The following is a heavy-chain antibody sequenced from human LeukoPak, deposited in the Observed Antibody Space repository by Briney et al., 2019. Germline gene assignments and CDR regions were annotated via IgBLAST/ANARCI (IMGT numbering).Heavy chain of an antibody. CDR3: ARRVEMATSYQLIDY. J-gene: IGHJ4*02. D-gene: IGHD5-24*01. CDR2: IYYSGST. CDR1: GGSISSSSYY. Sequence: SETLSLTCTVSGGSISSSSYYWGWIRQPPGKGLEWIGSIYYSGSTYYNSSLKSRVTISVDTSKNQFSLKLSSVTAADTAVYYCARRVEMATSYQLIDYWGQGTLVTVSS. V-gene: IGHV4-39*01.